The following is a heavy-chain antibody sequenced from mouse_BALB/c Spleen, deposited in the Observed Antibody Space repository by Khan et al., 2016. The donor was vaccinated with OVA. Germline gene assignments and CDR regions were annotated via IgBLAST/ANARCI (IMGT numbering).Heavy chain of an antibody. Sequence: DLVEPGASVKLSCKASGYTFTSYWINWIKERPGQGLEWIGQIGPGSGSAYYNELFKGKATLTADTSSSTVYIQLTSLSSEDSAVYFCARSNYYGRGLYAMDYWGQGTSVTVSS. J-gene: IGHJ4*01. CDR3: ARSNYYGRGLYAMDY. CDR2: IGPGSGSA. D-gene: IGHD1-1*01. CDR1: GYTFTSYW. V-gene: IGHV1S41*01.